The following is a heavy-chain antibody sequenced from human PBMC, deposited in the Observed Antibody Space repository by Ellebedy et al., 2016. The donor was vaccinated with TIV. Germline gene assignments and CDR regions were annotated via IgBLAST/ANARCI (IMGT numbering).Heavy chain of an antibody. CDR3: ARPRNVLLWFGEPRGGMDV. J-gene: IGHJ6*02. CDR1: GYTFTGYY. Sequence: ASVKVSCXASGYTFTGYYMHWVRQAPGQGLEWMGWINPNSGGTNYAQKFQGRVTMTRDTSISTAYMELSRLRSDDTAVYYCARPRNVLLWFGEPRGGMDVWGQGTTVTVSS. V-gene: IGHV1-2*02. CDR2: INPNSGGT. D-gene: IGHD3-10*01.